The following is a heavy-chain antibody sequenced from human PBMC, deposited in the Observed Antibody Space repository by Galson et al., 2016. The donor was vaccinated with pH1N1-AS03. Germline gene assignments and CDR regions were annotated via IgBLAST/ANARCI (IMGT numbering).Heavy chain of an antibody. J-gene: IGHJ6*03. CDR1: GLSVAKNY. D-gene: IGHD2-21*02. V-gene: IGHV3-7*03. CDR2: INQDENEK. CDR3: ARESTGTEHIVVVTGRYGYYYMDV. Sequence: SLRLSCAVSGLSVAKNYMSWVRQAPGKGLEWVANINQDENEKYCVDSVKGRFTISRDNAKNSLYLEMNSLRAEGTALYYCARESTGTEHIVVVTGRYGYYYMDVWGKGTTVTVSS.